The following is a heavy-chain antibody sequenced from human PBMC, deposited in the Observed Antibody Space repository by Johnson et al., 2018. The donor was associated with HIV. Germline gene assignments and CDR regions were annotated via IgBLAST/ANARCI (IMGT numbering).Heavy chain of an antibody. CDR2: ISWNGANR. CDR3: AKGRNTYGADVFDI. Sequence: LVESGGGVVQPGRSPRLSCAASGFTFDDYALHWIRQAPGKGLEWVSGISWNGANRGYADSVKGRFTISRDDSKNTLYLQMNSLKTEDTAVYYCAKGRNTYGADVFDIWGQGTMVTVSS. CDR1: GFTFDDYA. J-gene: IGHJ3*02. D-gene: IGHD4/OR15-4a*01. V-gene: IGHV3-9*01.